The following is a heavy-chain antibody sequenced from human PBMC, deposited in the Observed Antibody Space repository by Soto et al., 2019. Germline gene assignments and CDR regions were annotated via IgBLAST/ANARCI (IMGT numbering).Heavy chain of an antibody. Sequence: SETLSLTCTVSGGSINSYYWSWIRQPPGKGLEWIGYIYYSGSTNYNPSLTSRVTISVDSSKNQFSLKLNSVTAADTAVYYCARHSSSWYLFEYWGQGTLVTVSS. D-gene: IGHD6-13*01. CDR2: IYYSGST. CDR3: ARHSSSWYLFEY. CDR1: GGSINSYY. J-gene: IGHJ4*02. V-gene: IGHV4-59*01.